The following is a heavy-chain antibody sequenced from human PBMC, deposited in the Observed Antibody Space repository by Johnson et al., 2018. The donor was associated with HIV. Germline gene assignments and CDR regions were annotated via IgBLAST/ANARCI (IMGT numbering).Heavy chain of an antibody. V-gene: IGHV3-30*07. CDR3: ARDEAAVRMVANDAFDI. D-gene: IGHD6-13*01. Sequence: QMQLVESGGGCAKPGGSLRLSCAASGFTFSSYAMPWVRHAPGKGLKGRFTISRDNSKNTLYLQMNSLRAEDTAVYYCARDEAAVRMVANDAFDIWGQGTMVTVSS. CDR1: GFTFSSYA. J-gene: IGHJ3*02.